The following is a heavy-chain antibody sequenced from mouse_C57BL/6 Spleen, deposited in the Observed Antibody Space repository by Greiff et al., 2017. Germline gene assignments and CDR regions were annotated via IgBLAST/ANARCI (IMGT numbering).Heavy chain of an antibody. D-gene: IGHD1-1*01. J-gene: IGHJ3*01. Sequence: VQLQQSGAELARPGASVKLSCKASGYTFTSYGISWVKQRTGQGLEWIGEIYPRSGNTYYNEKFKGKATLTADKSSSTAYMELRSLTSEDSAVYFCARSGSSAWFAYWGQGTLVTVSA. CDR3: ARSGSSAWFAY. CDR1: GYTFTSYG. CDR2: IYPRSGNT. V-gene: IGHV1-81*01.